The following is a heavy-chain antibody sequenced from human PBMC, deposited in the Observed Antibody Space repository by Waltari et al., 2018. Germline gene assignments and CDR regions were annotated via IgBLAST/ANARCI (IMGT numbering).Heavy chain of an antibody. CDR2: MNPNSGNT. D-gene: IGHD3-22*01. J-gene: IGHJ3*02. CDR3: ARAGYYDSSGYDDAFDI. Sequence: QVQLVQSGAEVKKPGASVKVSCKASGYTFTSYDINWVRPAHGQGLEWMGWMNPNSGNTGYAQKFQGRVTMTRNTSISTAYMELSSLRSEDTAVYYCARAGYYDSSGYDDAFDIWGQGTMVTVSS. V-gene: IGHV1-8*01. CDR1: GYTFTSYD.